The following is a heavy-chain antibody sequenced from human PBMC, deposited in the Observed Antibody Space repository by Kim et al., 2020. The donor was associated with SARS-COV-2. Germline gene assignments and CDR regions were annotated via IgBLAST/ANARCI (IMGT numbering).Heavy chain of an antibody. CDR1: GYTFTSYD. D-gene: IGHD3-10*01. Sequence: ASVKVSCKASGYTFTSYDINWVRQATGQGLEWMGWMNPNSGNTGYAQKFQGRVTMTRNTSISTAYMELSSLRSEDTAVYYCARGRYYGSGIRRNYYYYGMDVWGQGTTVTVSS. V-gene: IGHV1-8*01. J-gene: IGHJ6*02. CDR2: MNPNSGNT. CDR3: ARGRYYGSGIRRNYYYYGMDV.